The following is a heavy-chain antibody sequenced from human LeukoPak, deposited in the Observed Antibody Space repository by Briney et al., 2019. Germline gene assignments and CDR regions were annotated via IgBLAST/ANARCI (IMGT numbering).Heavy chain of an antibody. D-gene: IGHD4-23*01. CDR3: ASMTTVVTGDAFDI. CDR1: GGSISSSSYY. CDR2: IYTSGST. V-gene: IGHV4-61*02. J-gene: IGHJ3*02. Sequence: SETLSLTCTVSGGSISSSSYYWGWIRQPAGKGLEWIGRIYTSGSTNYNPSLKSRVTISVDTSKNQFSLKLSSVTAADTAVYYCASMTTVVTGDAFDIWGQGTMVTVSS.